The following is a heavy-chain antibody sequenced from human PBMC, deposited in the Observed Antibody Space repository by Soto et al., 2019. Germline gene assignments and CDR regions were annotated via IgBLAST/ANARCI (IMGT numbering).Heavy chain of an antibody. D-gene: IGHD2-2*01. Sequence: SETLSLTCAVYGGSFSGYYWSWIRQPPGKGLEWIGEINHSGSTNYNPSLKSRVTISVDTSKNQFSLKLSSVTAADTAVYYCARYRAYQLLSYYGMDVWGQGTTVTVSS. V-gene: IGHV4-34*01. J-gene: IGHJ6*02. CDR2: INHSGST. CDR1: GGSFSGYY. CDR3: ARYRAYQLLSYYGMDV.